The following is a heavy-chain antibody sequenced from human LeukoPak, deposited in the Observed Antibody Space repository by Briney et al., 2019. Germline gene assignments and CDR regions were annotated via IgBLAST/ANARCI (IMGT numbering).Heavy chain of an antibody. Sequence: GGSLRLSCAASGFTFSSSAMSWVRQAPGKGLEWLSTISGSGGNTYYADSVKGRFAISRDNSKNTLYLQLNSLRAEDTAIYYCAKDPLSGSSGGDFWGQGTLVTVSS. D-gene: IGHD6-6*01. CDR2: ISGSGGNT. CDR1: GFTFSSSA. CDR3: AKDPLSGSSGGDF. J-gene: IGHJ4*02. V-gene: IGHV3-23*01.